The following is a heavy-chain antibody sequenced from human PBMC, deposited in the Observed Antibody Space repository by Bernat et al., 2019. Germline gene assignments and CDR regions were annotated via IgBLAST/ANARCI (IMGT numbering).Heavy chain of an antibody. CDR1: GFTFSSYG. V-gene: IGHV3-33*01. Sequence: QVQLVESGGGVVQPGRSLRLSCAASGFTFSSYGMHWVRQAPGKGLEWVAVIWYDGSNKYYADSVKGRFTISRDNSKNTLYLQMNSLRAEDTAVYYWARDLEFQVRLTQCDYYGMDVWGQGTTVTVSS. D-gene: IGHD3-3*01. CDR2: IWYDGSNK. CDR3: ARDLEFQVRLTQCDYYGMDV. J-gene: IGHJ6*02.